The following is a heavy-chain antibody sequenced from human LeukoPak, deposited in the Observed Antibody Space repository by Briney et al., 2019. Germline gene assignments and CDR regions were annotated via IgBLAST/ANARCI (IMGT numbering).Heavy chain of an antibody. Sequence: SETLSLTCSVSGGSTSSNNHFWGWIRQPPGKGLEWIGSINHSGTTHYNPSLKSRVTISIDTSKNQFSLGLTSVTAADTAIYFCARHFTPSEWLTRYYYYFYYLDVWGEGTTVTVSS. CDR1: GGSTSSNNHF. J-gene: IGHJ6*03. V-gene: IGHV4-39*01. CDR2: INHSGTT. D-gene: IGHD5-12*01. CDR3: ARHFTPSEWLTRYYYYFYYLDV.